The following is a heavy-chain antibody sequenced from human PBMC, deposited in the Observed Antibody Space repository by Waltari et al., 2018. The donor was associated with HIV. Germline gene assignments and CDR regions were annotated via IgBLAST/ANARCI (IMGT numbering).Heavy chain of an antibody. J-gene: IGHJ2*01. CDR3: ARGYVQNDLRGLFHL. D-gene: IGHD2-2*01. CDR2: INPKSGVT. V-gene: IGHV1-2*06. CDR1: GYTFIDSF. Sequence: QELLVQSGAEVKKPGASVKVSCKASGYTFIDSFIPWVRQAPGQGLEWMGRINPKSGVTHYPQKFQGRVTMTRDTSMSTAYMDLTRLRADDTALYFCARGYVQNDLRGLFHLWGRGTSVTVSS.